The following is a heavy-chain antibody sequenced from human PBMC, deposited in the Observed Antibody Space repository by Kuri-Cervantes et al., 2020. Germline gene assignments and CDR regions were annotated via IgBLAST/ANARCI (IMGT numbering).Heavy chain of an antibody. Sequence: GGSLRLSCAASAFTFSSYGMSWVRQAPGKGLEWVSGITTGGGSTDYADSVKGRFTISRDNSKNTLYLQMNSLRAEDTAVYYCARQSLLLAAFDIWGQGTMVTVSS. J-gene: IGHJ3*02. CDR3: ARQSLLLAAFDI. CDR1: AFTFSSYG. CDR2: ITTGGGST. V-gene: IGHV3-23*01. D-gene: IGHD3-10*01.